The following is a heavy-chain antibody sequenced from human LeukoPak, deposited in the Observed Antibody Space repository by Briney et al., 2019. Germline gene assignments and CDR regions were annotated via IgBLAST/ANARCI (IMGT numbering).Heavy chain of an antibody. Sequence: ASVKVSCKASGYTFTRYGISWERQAPGQGLEWMGWISAYNGNTNYAQKLQGRVTMTTDTSTSTACMELRSLRSDDTAVYYCARDHRSGWDCFDYWGQGTLVTVSS. J-gene: IGHJ4*02. V-gene: IGHV1-18*04. CDR1: GYTFTRYG. CDR2: ISAYNGNT. D-gene: IGHD6-19*01. CDR3: ARDHRSGWDCFDY.